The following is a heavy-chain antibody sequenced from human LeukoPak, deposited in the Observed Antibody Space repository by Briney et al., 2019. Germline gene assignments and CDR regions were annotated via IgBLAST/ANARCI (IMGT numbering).Heavy chain of an antibody. D-gene: IGHD3-22*01. CDR3: ARDGPLTMIVVNWFDP. Sequence: GASVKVSCKASGGTFSSYAISWVRQAPGQGLEWMGGIIPIFGTANYAQKFQGRVTITADESTSTAYMELSSLRSEDTAVYYCARDGPLTMIVVNWFDPWGQGTLVTVSS. V-gene: IGHV1-69*13. CDR2: IIPIFGTA. CDR1: GGTFSSYA. J-gene: IGHJ5*02.